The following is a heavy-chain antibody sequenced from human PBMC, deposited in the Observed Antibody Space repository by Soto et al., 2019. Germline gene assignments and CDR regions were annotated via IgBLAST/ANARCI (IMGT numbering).Heavy chain of an antibody. J-gene: IGHJ4*02. CDR2: VNPSGGHT. D-gene: IGHD2-21*02. CDR1: GDTFTDYY. Sequence: QVQLMQSGAEVKKPGASVKVSCKASGDTFTDYYIHWLRQAPGQGFEGMGTVNPSGGHTTYAQHFLGRVTMTRDTSTSTLYMELTSLTSDDTAIYYCARGGHVVVVTAALDYWGQGTLVTVSS. V-gene: IGHV1-46*01. CDR3: ARGGHVVVVTAALDY.